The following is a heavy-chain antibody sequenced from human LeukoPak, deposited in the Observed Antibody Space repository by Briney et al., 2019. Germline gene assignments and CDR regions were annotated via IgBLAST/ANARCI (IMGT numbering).Heavy chain of an antibody. D-gene: IGHD6-19*01. CDR1: GYTFTSYA. V-gene: IGHV1-3*01. Sequence: ASVKVSCKASGYTFTSYAMHWVRQAPGQRLEWMGWINAGNGNTKYSQKFQGRVTITRDTSASTAYMELSSLRSEDTAVYYCAREPPTYSSGWYGLGAFDIWGQGTMVTVSS. CDR3: AREPPTYSSGWYGLGAFDI. CDR2: INAGNGNT. J-gene: IGHJ3*02.